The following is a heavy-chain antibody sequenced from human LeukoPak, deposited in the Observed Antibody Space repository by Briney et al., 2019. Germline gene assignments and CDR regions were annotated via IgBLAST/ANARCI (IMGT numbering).Heavy chain of an antibody. J-gene: IGHJ4*02. CDR3: ATDSTEWEL. CDR2: FDPEDGET. V-gene: IGHV1-24*01. Sequence: ASVKVSCKVSGYTLTELSMHWVRQAPGKGLEWMGGFDPEDGETIYAQKFQGRVTMTGDTSTHTAYMELSSLRSEDTAVYYCATDSTEWELWGQGTLVTVSS. D-gene: IGHD1-26*01. CDR1: GYTLTELS.